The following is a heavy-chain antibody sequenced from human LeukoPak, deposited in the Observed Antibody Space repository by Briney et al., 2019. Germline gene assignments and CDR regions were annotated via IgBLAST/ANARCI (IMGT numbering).Heavy chain of an antibody. CDR1: GGSISSYY. CDR3: ARREPGGWYVS. D-gene: IGHD6-19*01. V-gene: IGHV4-59*01. Sequence: SETLSLTCTVSGGSISSYYWSWIRQPPGKRLEWIGYIYYSGSTNYNPSLKSRVTISVDTSKNQFSLKLSSVTAADTAVYYCARREPGGWYVSWGQGTLVTVSS. CDR2: IYYSGST. J-gene: IGHJ5*02.